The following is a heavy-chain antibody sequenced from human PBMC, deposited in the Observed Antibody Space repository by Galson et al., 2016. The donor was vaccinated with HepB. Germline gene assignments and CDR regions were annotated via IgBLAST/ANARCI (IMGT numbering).Heavy chain of an antibody. CDR3: ARGHIVATVDYYYYGLDV. J-gene: IGHJ6*02. CDR1: GYTFISYD. V-gene: IGHV1-3*01. CDR2: INAANGDT. Sequence: SVKVSCKASGYTFISYDVNWVRQATGQGLEWMGWINAANGDTKYSQKLQGRGTITWDTSANTAYMELSSPRSEDTAVYYCARGHIVATVDYYYYGLDVWGQGTTVTVSS. D-gene: IGHD5-12*01.